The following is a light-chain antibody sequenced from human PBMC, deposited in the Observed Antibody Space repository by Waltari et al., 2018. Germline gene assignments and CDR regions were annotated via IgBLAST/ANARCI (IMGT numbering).Light chain of an antibody. CDR1: QSVSSSY. CDR3: QQYDSSPWT. J-gene: IGKJ1*01. V-gene: IGKV3-20*01. Sequence: EIVLTQSPGPLSLSPGERATLSYRASQSVSSSYFAWYQQKPGQAPRLLIYGASSRATGIPDRFSGSGSGTDFTLTISRLEPEDFAVYYCQQYDSSPWTFGQGTKVEIK. CDR2: GAS.